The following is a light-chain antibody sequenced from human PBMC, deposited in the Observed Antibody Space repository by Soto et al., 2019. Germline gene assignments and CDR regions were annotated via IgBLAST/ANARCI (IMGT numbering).Light chain of an antibody. V-gene: IGKV4-1*01. CDR2: WAS. Sequence: DIVMTQTPDSLAVYLGERATINCKSSQSVLYSSNNKNYLAWYQQKPGQPPKLLIYWASTRESGVPDRFSGSGSGTDFTLTISSLQAEDVAVYYCQYGFTFGPGTKVDIK. J-gene: IGKJ3*01. CDR1: QSVLYSSNNKNY. CDR3: QYGFT.